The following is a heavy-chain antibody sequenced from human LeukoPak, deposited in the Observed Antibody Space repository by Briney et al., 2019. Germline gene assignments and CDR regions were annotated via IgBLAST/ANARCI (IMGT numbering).Heavy chain of an antibody. CDR1: GGSISSSNW. V-gene: IGHV4-4*02. CDR3: VASGDYFFNY. D-gene: IGHD4-17*01. J-gene: IGHJ4*02. Sequence: SETLSLTCAVSGGSISSSNWWTWVRQPPGKGLEWIGEIYHSGSTNFNPSLKSRVAMSVDKSKNHFSLKLSSVTAADTAVYYCVASGDYFFNYWGQGTLVTVSS. CDR2: IYHSGST.